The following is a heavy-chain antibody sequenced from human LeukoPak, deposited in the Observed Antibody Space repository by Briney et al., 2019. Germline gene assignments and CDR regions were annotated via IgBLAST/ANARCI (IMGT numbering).Heavy chain of an antibody. V-gene: IGHV3-30*01. Sequence: PGGSLRLSCAASGFTFSSYAMHWVRQAPGKGLEWVAVISYDGSNKYYADSVKGRFTISRDNSKNTLYLQMNSLRAEDTAVYYCARDLEQQLVPEGSFDYWGQGTLVTVSP. CDR2: ISYDGSNK. CDR3: ARDLEQQLVPEGSFDY. D-gene: IGHD6-13*01. J-gene: IGHJ4*02. CDR1: GFTFSSYA.